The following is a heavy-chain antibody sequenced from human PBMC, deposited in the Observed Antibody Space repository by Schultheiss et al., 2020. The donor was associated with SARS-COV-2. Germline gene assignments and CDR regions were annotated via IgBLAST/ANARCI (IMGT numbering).Heavy chain of an antibody. CDR3: ARERDGFYYYGMDV. Sequence: GSLRLSCSASGFTFSSYAMHWVRQAPGKGLEYVSAISSNGGSTYYADSVKGRFTISRDNSKNTLYLQMNSLRAEDTAVYYCARERDGFYYYGMDVWGQGTTVTVSS. CDR2: ISSNGGST. J-gene: IGHJ6*02. CDR1: GFTFSSYA. D-gene: IGHD5-24*01. V-gene: IGHV3-64*04.